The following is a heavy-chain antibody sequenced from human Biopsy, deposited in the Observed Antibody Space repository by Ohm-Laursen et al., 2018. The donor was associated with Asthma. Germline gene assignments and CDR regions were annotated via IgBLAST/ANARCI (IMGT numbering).Heavy chain of an antibody. CDR3: ARGGYYGDRRHHNGLDV. CDR2: VIPIYGTT. D-gene: IGHD4-17*01. J-gene: IGHJ6*02. V-gene: IGHV1-69*13. Sequence: GASVKVSCKAHGDILSSVGIKRVRKAPGQGLEWMGGVIPIYGTTHTAQKFQGRVTITADESTSTAYMELTSLRKEDTAVYYSARGGYYGDRRHHNGLDVWGQGTTVTVSS. CDR1: GDILSSVG.